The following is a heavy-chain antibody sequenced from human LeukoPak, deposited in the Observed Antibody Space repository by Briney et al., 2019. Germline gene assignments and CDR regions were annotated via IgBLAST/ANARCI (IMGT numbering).Heavy chain of an antibody. CDR3: AKVALGSSGLNGFEP. J-gene: IGHJ5*02. V-gene: IGHV3-23*01. CDR1: GFTFSSYA. D-gene: IGHD3-22*01. Sequence: AGGSLRLSCAASGFTFSSYAMSWVRQAPGKGLEWVSAISGSGGSTYYADSVKGRFTISRDNSKNTLYLQMNSLRAEDTAVYYCAKVALGSSGLNGFEPWGQGTLVTVSS. CDR2: ISGSGGST.